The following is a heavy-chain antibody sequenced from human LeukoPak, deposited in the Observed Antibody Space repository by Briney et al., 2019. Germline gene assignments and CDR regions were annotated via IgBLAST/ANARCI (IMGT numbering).Heavy chain of an antibody. J-gene: IGHJ4*02. D-gene: IGHD2-2*02. V-gene: IGHV5-51*01. CDR1: GYSFTSYW. CDR2: IYPGDSDT. Sequence: GESLKISCKGSGYSFTSYWIGWVRQMPGKGLEWMGIIYPGDSDTRYSPSLQGQVTISADKSISTAYLQWSSLKASDTAMYYCARRPVCSSTSCYMDYWGQGTLVTVSS. CDR3: ARRPVCSSTSCYMDY.